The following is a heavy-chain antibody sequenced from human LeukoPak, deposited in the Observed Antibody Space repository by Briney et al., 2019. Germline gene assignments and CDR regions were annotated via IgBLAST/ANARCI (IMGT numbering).Heavy chain of an antibody. V-gene: IGHV4-34*01. Sequence: SETLSLTCAVYGGSFSGYYWSWIRQPPGKGLEWIGEINHSGSTNYNPSLKSRVTISVDTSKNQFSLKLSSVTAADMAVYYCARGSIAVRAFDIWGQGTMVTVSS. D-gene: IGHD6-6*01. J-gene: IGHJ3*02. CDR1: GGSFSGYY. CDR2: INHSGST. CDR3: ARGSIAVRAFDI.